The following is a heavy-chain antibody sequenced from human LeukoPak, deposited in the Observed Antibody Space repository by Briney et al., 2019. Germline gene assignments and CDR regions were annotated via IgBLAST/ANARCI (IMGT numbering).Heavy chain of an antibody. CDR2: ISYDGKEK. CDR3: AKAFFYDSSGLAAPVDY. J-gene: IGHJ4*02. Sequence: GGSLRLSCEASGFVLSSFAIHWVRQPPGKGLEWVAVISYDGKEKYYADSVKGRFTISRDVSENTVFLQMNSLSEDDTAVCYCAKAFFYDSSGLAAPVDYWGLGTQVTVT. CDR1: GFVLSSFA. D-gene: IGHD3-22*01. V-gene: IGHV3-30*04.